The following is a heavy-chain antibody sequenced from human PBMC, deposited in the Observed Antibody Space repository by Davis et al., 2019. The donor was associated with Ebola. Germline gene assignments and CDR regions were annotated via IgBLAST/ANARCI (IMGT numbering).Heavy chain of an antibody. V-gene: IGHV3-30*04. CDR2: ISHDGGNK. J-gene: IGHJ4*02. CDR1: GFTFSTYS. D-gene: IGHD2-21*01. Sequence: GESLKISCAASGFTFSTYSLHWVRQAPGKGLEWVALISHDGGNKYYADSVKGRFTISRDNSSDTLYLQMNSLRTYDTALYYCTRDLTYGGQPGPRDYRVQGAPVAVSS. CDR3: TRDLTYGGQPGPRDY.